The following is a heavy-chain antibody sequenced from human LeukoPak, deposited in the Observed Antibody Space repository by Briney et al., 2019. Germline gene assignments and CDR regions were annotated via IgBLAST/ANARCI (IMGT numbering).Heavy chain of an antibody. CDR1: GGSISSSSYY. D-gene: IGHD1-26*01. CDR2: IYYSGST. CDR3: ARLYSGNFYFDY. J-gene: IGHJ4*02. V-gene: IGHV4-39*01. Sequence: SETLSLTCTVSGGSISSSSYYWGWIRQPPGKGLEWIGSIYYSGSTYCNPSLKSRVTISVDTSKNQFSLKLNSVTAADTAVYYCARLYSGNFYFDYWGRGTLVTVSS.